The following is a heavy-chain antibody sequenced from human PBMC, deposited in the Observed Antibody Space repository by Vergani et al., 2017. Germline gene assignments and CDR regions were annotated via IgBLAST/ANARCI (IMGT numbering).Heavy chain of an antibody. CDR2: ISWDGGST. J-gene: IGHJ6*02. Sequence: EVQLVESGGVVVQPGGSLRLSCAASGFTFDDYTMHWVRQAPGKGLEWVSLISWDGGSTYYADSVKGRFTISRDNSKNSLYLQMNSLRTEDTALYYCAKEISGWPEYYYYYYGMDVWGQXP. CDR3: AKEISGWPEYYYYYYGMDV. CDR1: GFTFDDYT. D-gene: IGHD6-19*01. V-gene: IGHV3-43*01.